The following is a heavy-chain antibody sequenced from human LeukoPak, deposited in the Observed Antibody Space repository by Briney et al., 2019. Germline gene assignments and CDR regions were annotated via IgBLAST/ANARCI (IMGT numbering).Heavy chain of an antibody. D-gene: IGHD6-6*01. V-gene: IGHV3-30-3*01. CDR2: ISYDGSNK. Sequence: GGSLRLSCAASGFTFSSYAMHWVRQAPGKGLEWVAVISYDGSNKYYADSVKGRFTISRDNSKNTLYLQMNSLRAEDTAVYYCARDMSSSSGYGMDVWGQGTTVTVSS. CDR3: ARDMSSSSGYGMDV. J-gene: IGHJ6*02. CDR1: GFTFSSYA.